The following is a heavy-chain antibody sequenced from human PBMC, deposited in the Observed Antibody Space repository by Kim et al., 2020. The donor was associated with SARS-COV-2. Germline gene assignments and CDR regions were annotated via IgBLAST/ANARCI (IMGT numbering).Heavy chain of an antibody. Sequence: SETLSLTCTVSGGSISNYYWSWIRQPPGKGLEWIGYIYSSGTTNYNSSLKSRVTISVDTSKNQSSLKLTSVTAADMAVYYCAGLGGGAIKDWGQGTLVTVSS. CDR2: IYSSGTT. CDR1: GGSISNYY. CDR3: AGLGGGAIKD. J-gene: IGHJ1*01. V-gene: IGHV4-4*09. D-gene: IGHD3-16*01.